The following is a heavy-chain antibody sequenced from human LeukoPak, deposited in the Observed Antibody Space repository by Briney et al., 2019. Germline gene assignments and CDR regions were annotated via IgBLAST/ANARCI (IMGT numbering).Heavy chain of an antibody. D-gene: IGHD2-2*03. CDR3: ARLGGYCSSTSCYRYYYYYMDV. CDR1: GGSISSYY. J-gene: IGHJ6*03. V-gene: IGHV4-59*08. CDR2: IYYSGST. Sequence: PSETLSLTCTVSGGSISSYYWSWIRQPPGKGLEWIGYIYYSGSTTYNPSLKSRVTISVDTSKNQFSLKLSSVTAADTAVYYCARLGGYCSSTSCYRYYYYYMDVWGKGTTVTVSS.